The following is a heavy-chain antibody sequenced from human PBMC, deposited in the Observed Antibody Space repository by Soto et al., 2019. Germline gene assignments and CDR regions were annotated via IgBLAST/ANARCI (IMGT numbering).Heavy chain of an antibody. D-gene: IGHD1-1*01. CDR3: VRDGTKTLRDWFDP. Sequence: SETLSLTCTVSGASISGYYWSWIRKSAGKGLEWIGRIYATGATDYNPSLKSRVMMSVDTSKKQFSLTLRSVTAADTAVYYCVRDGTKTLRDWFDPWGQGISVTVSS. CDR1: GASISGYY. V-gene: IGHV4-4*07. J-gene: IGHJ5*02. CDR2: IYATGAT.